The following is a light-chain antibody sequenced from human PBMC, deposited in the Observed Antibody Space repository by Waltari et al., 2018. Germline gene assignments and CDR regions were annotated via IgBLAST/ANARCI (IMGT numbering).Light chain of an antibody. V-gene: IGLV1-40*01. CDR2: GNN. J-gene: IGLJ3*02. CDR1: SSNIGAGHD. Sequence: QSMLTQPPSVSGAPGQRVTISCTGSSSNIGAGHDVHGYQVFPGTGPKLLIYGNNNRPSGVPDRFSGSKSGTSASLTITGLQAEDEADYYCHSFDTNLSDGVVFGGGTKVTVL. CDR3: HSFDTNLSDGVV.